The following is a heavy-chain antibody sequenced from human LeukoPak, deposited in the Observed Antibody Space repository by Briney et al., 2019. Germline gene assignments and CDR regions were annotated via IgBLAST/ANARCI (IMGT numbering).Heavy chain of an antibody. V-gene: IGHV4-59*01. CDR3: ARVRRNLGSYYMDV. J-gene: IGHJ6*03. CDR2: IYYSGST. CDR1: GGSISSYY. D-gene: IGHD2-15*01. Sequence: SETLSLTCSVSGGSISSYYWSWIRQPPGKGLEWIGYIYYSGSTNYNPSLKSRVTISVDTSKNQFSLKLSSVTAADTAVYYCARVRRNLGSYYMDVWGKGTTVTVSS.